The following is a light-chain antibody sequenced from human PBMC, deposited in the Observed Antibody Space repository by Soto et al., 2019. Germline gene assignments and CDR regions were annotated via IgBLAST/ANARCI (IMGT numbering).Light chain of an antibody. CDR1: QGIGSN. CDR3: QQYNNRPPPIT. CDR2: GAS. Sequence: EIVMTQSPATLCVSPGERATLSCRASQGIGSNLAWYQQKPGQPPRLLIDGASTRATDIPARFSGSGSGTEFTLTISSLQSEDFAVYYCQQYNNRPPPITFGQGTRLEI. J-gene: IGKJ5*01. V-gene: IGKV3-15*01.